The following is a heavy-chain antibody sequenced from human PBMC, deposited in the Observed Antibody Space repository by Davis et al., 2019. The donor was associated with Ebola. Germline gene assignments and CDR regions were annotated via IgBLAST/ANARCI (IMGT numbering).Heavy chain of an antibody. CDR1: GYSFTSYW. J-gene: IGHJ6*02. V-gene: IGHV5-51*01. Sequence: PGGSLRLSCKGSGYSFTSYWIGWVRQMPGKGLEWMGIIYPGDSDTRYSPSFQGQVTISADKSISTAYLQWSSLKASDTAMYYCARLVQNGSGSYHVYYYYGMDVWGQGTTVTVSS. D-gene: IGHD3-10*01. CDR3: ARLVQNGSGSYHVYYYYGMDV. CDR2: IYPGDSDT.